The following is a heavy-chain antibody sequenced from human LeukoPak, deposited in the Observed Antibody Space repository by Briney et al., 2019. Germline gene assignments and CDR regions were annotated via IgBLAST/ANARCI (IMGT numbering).Heavy chain of an antibody. Sequence: PSQTLSLTCTVSGGSISSGDYYWSWIRQPPGKGQEWIGYTYYSGSTYYNPSLKSRATISVDTSKNQFSLKLTSVTAADTAVYYCARPYYYDSRIDPWGQGTLVTVSS. CDR1: GGSISSGDYY. V-gene: IGHV4-30-4*01. CDR3: ARPYYYDSRIDP. D-gene: IGHD3-22*01. J-gene: IGHJ5*02. CDR2: TYYSGST.